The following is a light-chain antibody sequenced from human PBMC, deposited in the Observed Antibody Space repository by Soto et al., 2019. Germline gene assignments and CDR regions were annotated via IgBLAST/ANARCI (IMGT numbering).Light chain of an antibody. CDR2: AAS. CDR3: QQSYSTPFT. J-gene: IGKJ3*01. V-gene: IGKV1-39*01. CDR1: QSISSY. Sequence: DIQMTQSPSSLSASVGDRVTITCRASQSISSYLNWYQQKPGKAPKLLIYAASSLQSGVPSRFSGIGSGTDFTLTIRSLQPEDFATYYCQQSYSTPFTFGPGTKVDIK.